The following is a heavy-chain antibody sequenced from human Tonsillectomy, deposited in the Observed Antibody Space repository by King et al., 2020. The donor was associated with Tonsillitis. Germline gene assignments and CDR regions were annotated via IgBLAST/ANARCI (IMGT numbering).Heavy chain of an antibody. D-gene: IGHD2-2*01. CDR2: IRYDGSKK. CDR1: GFTFSSYG. CDR3: AKHYCLNTSNSRHYYYNDMDV. V-gene: IGHV3-30*02. Sequence: VQLVESGGGVDQPGGSLRLSCAASGFTFSSYGMHWVRQAPGKGLEWVAIIRYDGSKKYYGDSVKGRFTISRDNSKNTLYLQLNSLRAEDTAVYYCAKHYCLNTSNSRHYYYNDMDVWGQGTRVSVSS. J-gene: IGHJ6*02.